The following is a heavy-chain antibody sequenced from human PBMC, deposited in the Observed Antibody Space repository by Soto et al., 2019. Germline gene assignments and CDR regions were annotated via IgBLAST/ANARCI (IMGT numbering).Heavy chain of an antibody. J-gene: IGHJ4*02. CDR1: RFTLSLYW. CDR3: ARTAEAGTVDY. D-gene: IGHD6-19*01. V-gene: IGHV3-7*01. CDR2: INQDGSEE. Sequence: GALRLSCAASRFTLSLYWMSWVRKATGKGLEWVANINQDGSEEYYVDSVKGRFTISRDNAQNSLYLQMNSLRAEDTAVYYCARTAEAGTVDYWGQGTLVTVSS.